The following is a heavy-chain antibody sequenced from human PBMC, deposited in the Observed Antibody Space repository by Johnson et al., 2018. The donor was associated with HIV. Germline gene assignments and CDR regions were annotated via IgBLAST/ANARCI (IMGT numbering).Heavy chain of an antibody. Sequence: QVQLVESGGGVVQPGRSLRLSCAASGFTFSSYAMHWVRQAPGKGLECVAVISYDGSNKYYADSVKGRFTISRDNSKNTLYLQMNSLRAEETAVYYCARERYCSSTSCYFSRPPDAFDIWGQGTMVTVSS. CDR3: ARERYCSSTSCYFSRPPDAFDI. V-gene: IGHV3-30-3*01. CDR2: ISYDGSNK. D-gene: IGHD2-2*01. J-gene: IGHJ3*02. CDR1: GFTFSSYA.